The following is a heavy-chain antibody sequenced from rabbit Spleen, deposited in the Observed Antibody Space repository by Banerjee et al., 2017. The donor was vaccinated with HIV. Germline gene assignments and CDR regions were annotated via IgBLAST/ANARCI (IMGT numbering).Heavy chain of an antibody. CDR3: ARDSSSGYYSL. D-gene: IGHD1-1*01. J-gene: IGHJ4*01. CDR1: GFSFSNKAV. Sequence: QEHLKESGGGLVQPGGSLKLSCTASGFSFSNKAVMCWVRQAPGKGLEWIACIDAGSSDFTYHASWAKGRFTISKTSSTTVTLQMTSLTAADTATYFCARDSSSGYYSLWGPGTLVTVS. CDR2: IDAGSSDFT. V-gene: IGHV1S45*01.